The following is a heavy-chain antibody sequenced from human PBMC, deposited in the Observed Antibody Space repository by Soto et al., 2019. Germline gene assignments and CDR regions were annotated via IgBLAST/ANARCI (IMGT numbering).Heavy chain of an antibody. CDR2: MNPTSGNT. Sequence: QVPLLQSGAEVKKPGASVKVSCKTSGYTFTSYDVNWVRQATGQGLEWMGWMNPTSGNTGYAQKFQGRVTMTRDTSTSTAYMELSSLRSEDTAVYYCVRGEWELVDWGQGTLVTVSS. V-gene: IGHV1-8*01. D-gene: IGHD1-1*01. CDR1: GYTFTSYD. CDR3: VRGEWELVD. J-gene: IGHJ4*02.